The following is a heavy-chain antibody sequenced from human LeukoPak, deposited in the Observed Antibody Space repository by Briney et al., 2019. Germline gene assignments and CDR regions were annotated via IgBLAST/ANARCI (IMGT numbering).Heavy chain of an antibody. J-gene: IGHJ5*02. CDR2: INHSGST. CDR3: ARGWSVSPRFRYGGRFWFDP. CDR1: GFTFSSYS. Sequence: PGGSLRLSCTASGFTFSSYSMNWVRQPPGKGLEWIGEINHSGSTNYNPSLKSRVTISVDTSKNQFSLKLSSVTAADTAVYYCARGWSVSPRFRYGGRFWFDPWGQGTLVTVSS. V-gene: IGHV4-34*01. D-gene: IGHD3-10*01.